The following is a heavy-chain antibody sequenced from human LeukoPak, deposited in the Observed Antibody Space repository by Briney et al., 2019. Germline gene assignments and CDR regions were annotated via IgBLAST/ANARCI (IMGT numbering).Heavy chain of an antibody. CDR2: INHSGST. Sequence: TSSETLSLTCAVSGGSISSSNWWSWVRQPPGKGLEWIGEINHSGSTNYNPSLKSRVTISVDTSKNQFSLKLSSVTAADTAVYYCARGAYITMVRGVRRNWFDPWGQGTLVTVSS. CDR3: ARGAYITMVRGVRRNWFDP. D-gene: IGHD3-10*01. V-gene: IGHV4-4*02. J-gene: IGHJ5*02. CDR1: GGSISSSNW.